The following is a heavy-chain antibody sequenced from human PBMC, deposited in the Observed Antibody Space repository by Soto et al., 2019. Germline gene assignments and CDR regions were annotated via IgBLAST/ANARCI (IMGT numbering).Heavy chain of an antibody. J-gene: IGHJ3*02. CDR1: GYTFTRYG. V-gene: IGHV1-18*01. Sequence: QVQLVQSGAEVKKPGALVKVSCKASGYTFTRYGVSWVRQAPGQGLEWMGWIRPYNGKTNYAPNLQGRVTMTADTSTSTAYMELRSLRSDDTALYYCARDLRRWSGSYERYDAIDILGQGTMVTVAS. CDR3: ARDLRRWSGSYERYDAIDI. CDR2: IRPYNGKT. D-gene: IGHD3-10*01.